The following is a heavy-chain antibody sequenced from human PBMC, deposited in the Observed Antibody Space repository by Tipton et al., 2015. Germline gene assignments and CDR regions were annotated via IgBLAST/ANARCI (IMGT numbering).Heavy chain of an antibody. Sequence: TLSLTCTVSGGSVSSGSYYWSWIRQPPGKGLEWIGTISHSGSTYYNPSLKSRVTISADTSRNQFSLRLSSVTAADTAVYYCACHDYDLLTRDYQTVDYWGQGTLVTVSS. D-gene: IGHD3-9*01. CDR1: GGSVSSGSYY. J-gene: IGHJ4*02. V-gene: IGHV4-39*07. CDR3: ACHDYDLLTRDYQTVDY. CDR2: ISHSGST.